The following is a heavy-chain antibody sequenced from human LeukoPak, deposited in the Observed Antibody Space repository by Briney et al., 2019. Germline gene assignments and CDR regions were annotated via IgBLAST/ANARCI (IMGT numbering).Heavy chain of an antibody. V-gene: IGHV1-69*06. CDR1: GGTLSSYA. D-gene: IGHD3-10*01. J-gene: IGHJ3*02. Sequence: SVKVSCKASGGTLSSYALSWLRQAPRQALESIGGIIPIFGTANYAQKFQGRVTITADKSTSTAYMELSSLRSEDTAVYYCASTSMVRGVIMWAFDIWGQGTMVTVSS. CDR2: IIPIFGTA. CDR3: ASTSMVRGVIMWAFDI.